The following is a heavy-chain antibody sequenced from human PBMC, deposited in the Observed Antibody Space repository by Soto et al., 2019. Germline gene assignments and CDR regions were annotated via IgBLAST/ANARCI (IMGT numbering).Heavy chain of an antibody. Sequence: QVQLVQSGAEVKKPGSSVKVSCKASGGTFSSYAIRWVRQAPGQGLEWMGGIIPIFGTANYAQKFQGRVTITADKSTSTAYMELSSLRSEDTAVYYCARDGGGIVVVPYYYYGMDVWGQGTTVTVSS. J-gene: IGHJ6*02. D-gene: IGHD3-22*01. CDR1: GGTFSSYA. V-gene: IGHV1-69*06. CDR3: ARDGGGIVVVPYYYYGMDV. CDR2: IIPIFGTA.